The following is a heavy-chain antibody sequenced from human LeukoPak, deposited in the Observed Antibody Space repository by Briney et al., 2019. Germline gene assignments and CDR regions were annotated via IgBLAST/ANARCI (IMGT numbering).Heavy chain of an antibody. CDR1: GYSFMDYG. V-gene: IGHV1-8*01. CDR3: ARNSGLADC. D-gene: IGHD5-12*01. CDR2: MNPKSGNT. J-gene: IGHJ4*02. Sequence: GASVKVSCKASGYSFMDYGISWVRQATGQGLEWMGWMNPKSGNTGYAEKFQGRVAMTRDTSVGTAYMELSSLRSEDTAVYYCARNSGLADCWGQGTLVTVSS.